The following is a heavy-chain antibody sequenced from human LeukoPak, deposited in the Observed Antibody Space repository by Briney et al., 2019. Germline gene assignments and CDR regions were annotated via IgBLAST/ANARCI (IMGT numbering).Heavy chain of an antibody. J-gene: IGHJ4*02. D-gene: IGHD3-22*01. CDR1: GGSFSTYY. CDR3: ARREYYYDSSGSRADY. Sequence: SETLSLTCAVYGGSFSTYYWSWIRQPPGKGLEWIGEINHSGTTNYNPSLKSRVTISVDTSKNHFSLKLTSVTAADTAVYYCARREYYYDSSGSRADYWGQGTLVTVSS. CDR2: INHSGTT. V-gene: IGHV4-34*01.